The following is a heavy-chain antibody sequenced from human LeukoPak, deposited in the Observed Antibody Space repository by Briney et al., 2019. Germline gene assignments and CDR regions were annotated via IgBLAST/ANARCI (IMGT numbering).Heavy chain of an antibody. Sequence: GSLRLSCAASGFTFSSYAMHWVRQAPGKGLEWVAVISYDGSNKYYADSVKGRFTISRDNSKNTLYLQMNSLRAEDTAVYYRARDDILTGLDYWGQGTLVTVSS. CDR3: ARDDILTGLDY. J-gene: IGHJ4*02. D-gene: IGHD3-9*01. CDR2: ISYDGSNK. V-gene: IGHV3-30-3*01. CDR1: GFTFSSYA.